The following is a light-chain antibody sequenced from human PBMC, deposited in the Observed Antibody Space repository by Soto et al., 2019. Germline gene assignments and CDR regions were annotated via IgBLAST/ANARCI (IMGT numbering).Light chain of an antibody. Sequence: QSALTQPASVSGSPGQSITISCTGTSRDIGAYNFVSLYQQHPGKAPKLMLYDFNIRPSGVSNRFSGSKSGNTASLTISGLQAEDEADYYCTSWTTSTTMIFGGGTKLTVL. V-gene: IGLV2-14*03. CDR2: DFN. CDR1: SRDIGAYNF. J-gene: IGLJ2*01. CDR3: TSWTTSTTMI.